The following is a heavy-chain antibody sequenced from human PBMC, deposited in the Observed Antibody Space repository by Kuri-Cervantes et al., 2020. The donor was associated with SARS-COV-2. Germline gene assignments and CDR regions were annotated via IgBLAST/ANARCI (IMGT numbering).Heavy chain of an antibody. V-gene: IGHV3-48*01. Sequence: GESLKISCAASGFTFSSYSMDWVRQAPGKGLEWVSYISSSSSTIYYADSVKGRFTISRDNSKSTLYLQMNSLRAEDTAVYYCAREGVEAFDIWGQGTMVTVSS. J-gene: IGHJ3*02. CDR3: AREGVEAFDI. CDR2: ISSSSSTI. CDR1: GFTFSSYS. D-gene: IGHD1-1*01.